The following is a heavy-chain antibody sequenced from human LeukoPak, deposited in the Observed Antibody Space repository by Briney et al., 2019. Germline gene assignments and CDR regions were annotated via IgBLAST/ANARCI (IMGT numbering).Heavy chain of an antibody. CDR1: GFTFSNYW. V-gene: IGHV3-7*03. J-gene: IGHJ4*02. CDR2: LGQGGSEK. CDR3: AKDRGRWELLFYFDY. D-gene: IGHD1-26*01. Sequence: GGSLRLSCAASGFTFSNYWMSWVRQFPGKGLEWMASLGQGGSEKLYADSVKGRFTISRDNSKNTLYLQMNSLRAEDTAVYYCAKDRGRWELLFYFDYWGQGTLVTVSS.